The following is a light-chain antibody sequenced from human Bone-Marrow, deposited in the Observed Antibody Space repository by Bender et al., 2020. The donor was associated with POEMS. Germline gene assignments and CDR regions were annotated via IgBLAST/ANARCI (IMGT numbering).Light chain of an antibody. J-gene: IGLJ2*01. V-gene: IGLV1-51*01. CDR1: SSNIGNNY. CDR3: GTWDSGLTTLV. Sequence: QSVLTQPPSASAAPGQEVAISCSGSSSNIGNNYVSWYQHLPGTAPQLLIYDNYKRLSGIPDRFSGSKSGTSATLVITGLQAADEADYYCGTWDSGLTTLVFGGGTRLTV. CDR2: DNY.